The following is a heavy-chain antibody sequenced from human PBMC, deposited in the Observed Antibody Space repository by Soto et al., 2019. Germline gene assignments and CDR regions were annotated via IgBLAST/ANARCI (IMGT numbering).Heavy chain of an antibody. V-gene: IGHV5-51*01. D-gene: IGHD3-3*01. J-gene: IGHJ6*02. Sequence: PWEALKISCKGSGYSFTSYWIGRVRQMPGKGLEWVGIIYPGDSDTRYSPSFQGQVTISADKSISTAYLQWSSLKASDTAMYYCARILYDFWSGYLGNYYYYGMDVWGQGTTVTVSS. CDR3: ARILYDFWSGYLGNYYYYGMDV. CDR2: IYPGDSDT. CDR1: GYSFTSYW.